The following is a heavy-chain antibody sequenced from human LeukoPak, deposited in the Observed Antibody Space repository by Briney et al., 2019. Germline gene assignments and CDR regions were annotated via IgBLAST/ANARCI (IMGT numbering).Heavy chain of an antibody. CDR3: AKVVVPTAPQEYYYYYMDV. V-gene: IGHV3-30*02. Sequence: AGGSLRLSCAASGFTFSSYGMHWVRQAPGKGLEWVAFIRYDGSNEYNADSVRGRFTISRDNSKNTLDLQMNSLRAEDTAVYYCAKVVVPTAPQEYYYYYMDVWGKGTTVTVSS. CDR1: GFTFSSYG. D-gene: IGHD2-2*01. J-gene: IGHJ6*03. CDR2: IRYDGSNE.